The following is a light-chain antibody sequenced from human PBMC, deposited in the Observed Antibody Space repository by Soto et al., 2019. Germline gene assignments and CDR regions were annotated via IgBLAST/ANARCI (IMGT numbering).Light chain of an antibody. CDR1: RMFGTD. CDR2: DPS. Sequence: FVCTQYPAPRLFPPGEVPTPAGRATRMFGTDLAWNQKKPGQAPRLLIFDPSNWATGIPARFSGSGSGTDFTLTISSLEPEDFAVYYCQQRSNWPYTFGQGTKLEIK. V-gene: IGKV3-11*01. J-gene: IGKJ2*01. CDR3: QQRSNWPYT.